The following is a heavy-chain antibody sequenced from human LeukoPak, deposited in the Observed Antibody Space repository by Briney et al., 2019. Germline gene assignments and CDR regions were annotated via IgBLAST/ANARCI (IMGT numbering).Heavy chain of an antibody. CDR3: AKDMGRYCSGGSCYSSYSDY. CDR1: GFTFDDYT. CDR2: ISWDGGST. D-gene: IGHD2-15*01. J-gene: IGHJ4*02. V-gene: IGHV3-43*01. Sequence: GGSLRLSCAASGFTFDDYTMHWVRQAPGKGLEWVSLISWDGGSTYYADSVKGRFTISRDNSKNSLYLQMNSLRTEDTALYYCAKDMGRYCSGGSCYSSYSDYWGQGTLVTVSS.